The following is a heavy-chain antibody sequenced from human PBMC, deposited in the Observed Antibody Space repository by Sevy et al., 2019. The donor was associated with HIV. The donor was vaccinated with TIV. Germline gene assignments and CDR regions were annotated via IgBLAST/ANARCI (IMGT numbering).Heavy chain of an antibody. CDR3: AREGDYGDDDFAS. CDR1: GFTFSDYA. D-gene: IGHD4-17*01. CDR2: IRSKAYGETS. J-gene: IGHJ4*02. V-gene: IGHV3-49*03. Sequence: GGSLRLSCKASGFTFSDYAMNWFRQAPGKGLEWIGFIRSKAYGETSEYAASVKGRFTISRDDSKNIAYLQLNGPKTEDTAVYYCAREGDYGDDDFASWGQGTLVTVSS.